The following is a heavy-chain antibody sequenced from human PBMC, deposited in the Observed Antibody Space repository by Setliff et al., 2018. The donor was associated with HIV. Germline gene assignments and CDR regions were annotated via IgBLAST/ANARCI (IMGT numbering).Heavy chain of an antibody. J-gene: IGHJ4*02. V-gene: IGHV4-61*09. Sequence: SETLSLTRTVSGGSISSGSDYWSWIRQPAGKGLEWIGQIHISGTTNYNPSLKSRVTISIDTSKHQFSLKLTSVTAADTALYYCARDVMEWFGNYFDNWGQGALVTVSS. CDR1: GGSISSGSDY. CDR3: ARDVMEWFGNYFDN. D-gene: IGHD3-3*01. CDR2: IHISGTT.